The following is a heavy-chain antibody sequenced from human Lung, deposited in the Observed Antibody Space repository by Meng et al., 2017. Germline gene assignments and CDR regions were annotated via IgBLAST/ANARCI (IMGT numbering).Heavy chain of an antibody. CDR1: GGSFSDYY. J-gene: IGHJ4*02. V-gene: IGHV4-34*01. CDR3: AGGPTTMAHDFDY. CDR2: INHSGST. D-gene: IGHD4-11*01. Sequence: VRLQQWGAGLLKPSETLSLTCVVSGGSFSDYYWSWIRQPPGKGLEWIGEINHSGSTNYNPSLESRATISVDTSQNNLSLKLSSVTAADSAVYYCAGGPTTMAHDFDYWGQGTLVTVSS.